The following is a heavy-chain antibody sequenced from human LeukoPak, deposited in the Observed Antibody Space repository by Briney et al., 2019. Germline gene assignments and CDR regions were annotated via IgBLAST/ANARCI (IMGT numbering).Heavy chain of an antibody. CDR3: ARELAGIAARLSAFDI. D-gene: IGHD6-6*01. V-gene: IGHV3-21*01. CDR2: ISSSSSYI. CDR1: GFTFSSYS. J-gene: IGHJ3*02. Sequence: PGGSLRLSCAASGFTFSSYSMNWVRQAPGKGLEWVSSISSSSSYIYYADSVKGRFTISRDNAKNTLYLQMNSLRAEDTAVYYCARELAGIAARLSAFDIWGQGTMVTVSS.